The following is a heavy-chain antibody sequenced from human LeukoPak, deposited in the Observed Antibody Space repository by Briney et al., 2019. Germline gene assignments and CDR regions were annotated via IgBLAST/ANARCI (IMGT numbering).Heavy chain of an antibody. J-gene: IGHJ6*03. CDR2: INHSGST. D-gene: IGHD3-10*01. V-gene: IGHV4-34*01. CDR1: GGSFSGYY. CDR3: ARRVGRWFGERAYYYNYMDV. Sequence: PSETLSLTCAVYGGSFSGYYWSWIRQPPGKGLEWIGEINHSGSTNYNPSLKSRVTISVDMSKNQFSLRLGSVTAADTAVYYCARRVGRWFGERAYYYNYMDVWGKGTTVTISS.